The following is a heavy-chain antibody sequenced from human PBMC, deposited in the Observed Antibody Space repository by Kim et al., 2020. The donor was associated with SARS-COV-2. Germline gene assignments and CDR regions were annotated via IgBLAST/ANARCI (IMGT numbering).Heavy chain of an antibody. D-gene: IGHD3-10*01. Sequence: GKGRFTISRDNAKHSLYLQMNSLRDEDTAVYYCARDGAYYGDYYYYGMDVWGQGTTVTVSS. J-gene: IGHJ6*02. CDR3: ARDGAYYGDYYYYGMDV. V-gene: IGHV3-48*02.